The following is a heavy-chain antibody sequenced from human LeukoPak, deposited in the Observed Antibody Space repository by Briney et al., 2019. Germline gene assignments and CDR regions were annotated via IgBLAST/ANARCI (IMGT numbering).Heavy chain of an antibody. CDR1: GFTFSSYS. J-gene: IGHJ6*03. Sequence: HSGGSLRLSCAASGFTFSSYSMNWVRQAPGKGLEWVSYISSSSSTIYYADSVKGRFTISRDNAKNSLYLQMNSLRAEDTAVYYCARHSGDSSSSPTSYCMDVWGKGTTVTVSS. D-gene: IGHD6-6*01. V-gene: IGHV3-48*04. CDR3: ARHSGDSSSSPTSYCMDV. CDR2: ISSSSSTI.